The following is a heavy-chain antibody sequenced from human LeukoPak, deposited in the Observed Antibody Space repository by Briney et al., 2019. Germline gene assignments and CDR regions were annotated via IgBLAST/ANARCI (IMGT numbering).Heavy chain of an antibody. J-gene: IGHJ1*01. CDR2: IYHSGST. CDR1: GGSISTYY. CDR3: ARGGAARLHFQN. V-gene: IGHV4-59*01. D-gene: IGHD6-6*01. Sequence: SETLSLTCTVSGGSISTYYWNWIRQPPGKGLDWIGYIYHSGSTNYNPSLQSRVTISVDTSKNQFSLNLNSVTAADTAVYYCARGGAARLHFQNWGQGTLVTVSS.